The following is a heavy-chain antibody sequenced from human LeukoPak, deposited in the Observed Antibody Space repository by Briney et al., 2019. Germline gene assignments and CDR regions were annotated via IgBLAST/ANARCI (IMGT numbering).Heavy chain of an antibody. D-gene: IGHD2-15*01. CDR1: GFTFSSYW. CDR3: AVDSGSPWAFDI. Sequence: GGSLRLSCAASGFTFSSYWMHWVRQAPGKGLVWVSRINSDGSSTTYADSVKGRFTISRDNSKNTLYLQMNSLRAEDTAVYYCAVDSGSPWAFDIWGQGTMVTVSS. J-gene: IGHJ3*02. CDR2: INSDGSST. V-gene: IGHV3-74*03.